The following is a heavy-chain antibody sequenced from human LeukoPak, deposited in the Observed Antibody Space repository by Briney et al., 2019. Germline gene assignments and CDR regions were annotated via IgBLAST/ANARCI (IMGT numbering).Heavy chain of an antibody. CDR3: ATDIAGITMAQGGDYYGMDV. D-gene: IGHD3-10*01. J-gene: IGHJ6*02. CDR2: FDPEDGET. CDR1: GYTLTELS. Sequence: ASVKDSCKVSGYTLTELSMHWVRQAPGKGLEWMGGFDPEDGETIYAQKFQGRVTMTEDTSTDTAYMELSSLRSEDTAVYYCATDIAGITMAQGGDYYGMDVWGQGTTVTVSS. V-gene: IGHV1-24*01.